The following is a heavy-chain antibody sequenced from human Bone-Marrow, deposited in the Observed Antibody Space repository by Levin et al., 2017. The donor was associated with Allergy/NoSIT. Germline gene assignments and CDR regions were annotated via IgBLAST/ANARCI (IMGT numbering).Heavy chain of an antibody. CDR2: IWYDGSNK. J-gene: IGHJ4*02. D-gene: IGHD2-15*01. V-gene: IGHV3-33*01. CDR3: ARELGYCSGGSCYIDY. CDR1: GFTFSSYG. Sequence: QAGGSLRLSCAASGFTFSSYGMHWVRQAPGKGLEWVAVIWYDGSNKYYADSVKGRFTISRDNSKNTLYLQMNSLRAEDTAVYYCARELGYCSGGSCYIDYWGQGTLVTVSS.